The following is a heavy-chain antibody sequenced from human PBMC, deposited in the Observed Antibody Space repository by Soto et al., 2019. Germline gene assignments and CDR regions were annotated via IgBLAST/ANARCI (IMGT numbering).Heavy chain of an antibody. J-gene: IGHJ3*02. D-gene: IGHD2-2*01. CDR3: ARLYCSSPSCYSVGAFEI. V-gene: IGHV3-33*01. CDR2: IWFDGSDK. Sequence: ESGGGVVQPGRSLRLSCAASGFTFSNYGMHWVRQAPGKGLEWVALIWFDGSDKYYADSVKGRFTMSRDNSKNTVYLQMNSLRAEDTAMYYCARLYCSSPSCYSVGAFEIRGQGTMVTVSS. CDR1: GFTFSNYG.